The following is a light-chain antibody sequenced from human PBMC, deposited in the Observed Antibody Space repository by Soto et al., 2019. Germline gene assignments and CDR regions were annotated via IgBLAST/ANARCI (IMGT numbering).Light chain of an antibody. V-gene: IGKV1-39*01. Sequence: DIQMTQSPSSLSASVGDRVTITCRASQSISSYLNCYQQKPGKAPKLLIYAASSLQSGVPDRFSGSGSGTDFTLTISRLEPEDFAVYYCHHYGISPPWTFGQGTKVDIK. J-gene: IGKJ1*01. CDR1: QSISSY. CDR2: AAS. CDR3: HHYGISPPWT.